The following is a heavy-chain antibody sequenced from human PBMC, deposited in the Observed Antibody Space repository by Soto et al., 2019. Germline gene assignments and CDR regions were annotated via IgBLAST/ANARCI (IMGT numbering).Heavy chain of an antibody. CDR1: GFTFSSYW. CDR3: ARDPGYCSGGSCYNFDY. Sequence: GGSLRLSCAASGFTFSSYWMHWGRQAPGKGLVWVSRINSDGSSTSYADSVKGRFTISRDNAKNTLYLQMNSLRAEDTAVYYCARDPGYCSGGSCYNFDYWGQGTLVTVSS. CDR2: INSDGSST. D-gene: IGHD2-15*01. J-gene: IGHJ4*02. V-gene: IGHV3-74*01.